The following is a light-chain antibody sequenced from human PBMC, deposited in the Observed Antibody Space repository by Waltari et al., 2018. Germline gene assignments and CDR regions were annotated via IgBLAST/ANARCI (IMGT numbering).Light chain of an antibody. Sequence: EIVLTQSPGTLSFFLGVRATLFCRASQNVVSNYLAWYQQKPGQAPRLLISGASSRATGIPDRFSGSGSGTDFTLTISRLEPEDFAVYYCQQYALLPLTFGGGAKVEIK. J-gene: IGKJ4*01. CDR3: QQYALLPLT. CDR2: GAS. CDR1: QNVVSNY. V-gene: IGKV3-20*01.